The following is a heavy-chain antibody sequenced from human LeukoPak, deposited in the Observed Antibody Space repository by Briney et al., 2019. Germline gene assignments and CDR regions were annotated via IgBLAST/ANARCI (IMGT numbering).Heavy chain of an antibody. CDR1: GGSISSYY. CDR3: ARGGTVRNGMDV. V-gene: IGHV4-59*01. Sequence: SETLSLTCTVSGGSISSYYWSWIRQPPGKGLEWMGYIYYSGSTNYNPSPKSRVTISVDTSRNQFSLKLSSVTAADTAVYYCARGGTVRNGMDVWGQGTTVTVSS. CDR2: IYYSGST. J-gene: IGHJ6*02. D-gene: IGHD1-26*01.